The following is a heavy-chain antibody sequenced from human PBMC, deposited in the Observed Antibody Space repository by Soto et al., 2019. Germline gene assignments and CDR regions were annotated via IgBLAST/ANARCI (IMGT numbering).Heavy chain of an antibody. CDR1: GYTFTNYG. J-gene: IGHJ6*02. D-gene: IGHD3-16*01. CDR2: INTYNGNT. CDR3: AADRLVPYGMDV. V-gene: IGHV1-18*01. Sequence: GASVKVSCKASGYTFTNYGISWVRQAPGQGLEWMGWINTYNGNTNYAQKFQERVTITRDMSTSTAYMELSSLRSEDTAVYYCAADRLVPYGMDVWGQGTTVTVSS.